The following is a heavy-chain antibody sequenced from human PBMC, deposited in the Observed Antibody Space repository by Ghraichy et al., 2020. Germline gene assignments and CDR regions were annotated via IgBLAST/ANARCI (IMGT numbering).Heavy chain of an antibody. J-gene: IGHJ2*01. CDR1: GGSISSGGYY. Sequence: SETLSLTCTVSGGSISSGGYYWSWIRQHPGKGLEWIGYIYYSGSTYYNPSLKSRVTISVDTSKNQFSLKLGSVTAADTAVYYCARVLVPPGSRYFDLGGRGTLLTVSS. V-gene: IGHV4-31*03. CDR3: ARVLVPPGSRYFDL. D-gene: IGHD2-2*01. CDR2: IYYSGST.